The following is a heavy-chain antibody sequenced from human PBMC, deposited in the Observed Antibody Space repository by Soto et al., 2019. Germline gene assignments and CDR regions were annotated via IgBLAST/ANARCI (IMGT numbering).Heavy chain of an antibody. Sequence: GGSLRLSCAASGFTVSTNYMTWVRQAPGRGLEWVSIIYSSGSTFYADSVKGRFTISRHKSNNTLYLQMNRLRAEDTAMYYCARSIVGPTRKLDYWGQGTRVTVS. V-gene: IGHV3-53*04. D-gene: IGHD1-26*01. CDR1: GFTVSTNY. CDR2: IYSSGST. CDR3: ARSIVGPTRKLDY. J-gene: IGHJ4*02.